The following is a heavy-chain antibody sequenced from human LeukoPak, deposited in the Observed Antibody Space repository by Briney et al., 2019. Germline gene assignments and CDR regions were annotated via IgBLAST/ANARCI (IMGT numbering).Heavy chain of an antibody. D-gene: IGHD3-10*01. CDR2: ISGSGGST. J-gene: IGHJ5*02. CDR3: AKFAGSGSYNWFDP. V-gene: IGHV3-23*01. CDR1: GFTFSSYA. Sequence: PGGSLRLSCAASGFTFSSYAMSWVRQAPGKGLEWVSAISGSGGSTYYADSVEGRFTISRDNSKNTLYLQINSLRAEDTAVYYCAKFAGSGSYNWFDPWGQGTLVTVSS.